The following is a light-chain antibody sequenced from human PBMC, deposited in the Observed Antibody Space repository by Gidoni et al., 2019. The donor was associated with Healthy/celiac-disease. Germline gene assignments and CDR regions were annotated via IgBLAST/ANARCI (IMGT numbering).Light chain of an antibody. CDR2: GAS. Sequence: ETVLTHSPVTLSVSSGESAALSCRASETIDYKLAWYQQKPGQAPRLLIYGASIRATGVPDRFRGSGSGTEFTLKIRSLQSEDFAFYYCQKYSNWHPFTFGGGTKVEMK. J-gene: IGKJ4*01. CDR1: ETIDYK. V-gene: IGKV3-15*01. CDR3: QKYSNWHPFT.